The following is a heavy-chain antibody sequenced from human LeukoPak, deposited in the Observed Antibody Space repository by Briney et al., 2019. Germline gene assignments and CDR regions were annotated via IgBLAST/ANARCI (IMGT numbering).Heavy chain of an antibody. CDR2: ISSGSTYI. CDR1: GFTFSSCG. CDR3: ARDKLAYCGGDCYPDA. J-gene: IGHJ5*02. Sequence: PGGSLRLSCAVSGFTFSSCGMNWVRQAPGRGLEWVSSISSGSTYIYYAGSVKGRFTISRDNGKNSLYLQMNSLRAEDTAVYYCARDKLAYCGGDCYPDAWGQGTLVTVSS. V-gene: IGHV3-21*01. D-gene: IGHD2-21*02.